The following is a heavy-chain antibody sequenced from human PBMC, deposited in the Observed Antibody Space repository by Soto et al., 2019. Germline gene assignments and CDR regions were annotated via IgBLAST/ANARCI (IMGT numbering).Heavy chain of an antibody. D-gene: IGHD5-18*01. CDR3: ARGMGTSYGNEEFDC. V-gene: IGHV1-8*01. J-gene: IGHJ4*02. CDR2: MNPNSGNT. CDR1: GYTFTSYD. Sequence: QVQLVQSGAEVKKPGASVKVSCKASGYTFTSYDINWVRQATGQGLEWMGWMNPNSGNTGYAQNFHGSVHMPRNPSIGTAYMELSSLRSEDTAVYYCARGMGTSYGNEEFDCWGQGTLVTVSP.